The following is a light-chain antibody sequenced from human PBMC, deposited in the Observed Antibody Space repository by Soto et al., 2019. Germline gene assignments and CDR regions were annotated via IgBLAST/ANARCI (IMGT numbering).Light chain of an antibody. Sequence: QSVLTQPPSVSGAPGQRVTISCTGSSSNIGAGYYVHWYQQRPGTAPKLLIFGNINRPSGVPDRFSGSKSGTSASLAITGLQSEDEGDYYCQSYASTLSARYVFGTGTKLTVL. CDR1: SSNIGAGYY. J-gene: IGLJ1*01. V-gene: IGLV1-40*01. CDR3: QSYASTLSARYV. CDR2: GNI.